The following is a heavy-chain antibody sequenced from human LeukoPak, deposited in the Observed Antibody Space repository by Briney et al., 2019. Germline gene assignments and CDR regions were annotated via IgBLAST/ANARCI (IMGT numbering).Heavy chain of an antibody. D-gene: IGHD6-13*01. V-gene: IGHV4-59*01. J-gene: IGHJ4*02. Sequence: SETLSLTCTVSGGSISTYSWNWIRHPPGRGLEWIGSMYYRGSTNFNPSLRSRVTMSLDTSKNQFSLKLSSVTAADTAVYYCARDRPGGSSLDYWGQGTLVTVSS. CDR1: GGSISTYS. CDR3: ARDRPGGSSLDY. CDR2: MYYRGST.